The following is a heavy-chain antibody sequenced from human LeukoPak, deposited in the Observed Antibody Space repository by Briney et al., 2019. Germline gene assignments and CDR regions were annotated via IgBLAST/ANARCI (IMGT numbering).Heavy chain of an antibody. CDR2: IRYDGSNK. Sequence: GGSLRLSCAASGFTFSSYGMHWVRQAPGKGLGWVAFIRYDGSNKYYADSVKGRFTISRDNAKNSLYLQVNSLRAEDTALYYCAKDRAGGSGSFFDYWGQGTLVTVSS. J-gene: IGHJ4*02. D-gene: IGHD1-26*01. V-gene: IGHV3-30*02. CDR3: AKDRAGGSGSFFDY. CDR1: GFTFSSYG.